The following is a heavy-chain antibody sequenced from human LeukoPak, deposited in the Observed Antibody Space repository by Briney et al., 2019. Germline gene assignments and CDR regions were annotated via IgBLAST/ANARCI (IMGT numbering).Heavy chain of an antibody. CDR3: AKGGRTGKSISMIRGVRNYYYYMDV. J-gene: IGHJ6*03. CDR2: IRYDGSNK. CDR1: GFTFSSYG. Sequence: GGSLRLSCAASGFTFSSYGMHWVRQAPGKGLEWVAFIRYDGSNKYYADSVKGRFSISRDNSKNTLYLQMNSLRAEATAVYYCAKGGRTGKSISMIRGVRNYYYYMDVWGKGTTVTISS. V-gene: IGHV3-30*02. D-gene: IGHD3-10*01.